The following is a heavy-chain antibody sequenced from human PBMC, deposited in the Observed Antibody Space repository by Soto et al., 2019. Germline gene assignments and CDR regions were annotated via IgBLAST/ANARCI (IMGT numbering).Heavy chain of an antibody. CDR2: IKSKTDGGTT. V-gene: IGHV3-15*07. CDR3: TTDYWLKDTAMAGGYYYYGMDV. D-gene: IGHD5-18*01. J-gene: IGHJ6*02. CDR1: GFTFSNAW. Sequence: GGSLRLSCAASGFTFSNAWMNWVRQAPGKGLEWVGRIKSKTDGGTTDYAAPVKGRFTISRDDSKNTLYLQMNSLKTEDTAVYYCTTDYWLKDTAMAGGYYYYGMDVWGQGTTVTVSS.